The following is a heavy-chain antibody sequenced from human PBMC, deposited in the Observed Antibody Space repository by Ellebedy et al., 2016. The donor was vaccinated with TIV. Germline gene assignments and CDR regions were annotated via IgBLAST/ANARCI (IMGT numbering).Heavy chain of an antibody. CDR3: ARDLRGSLKGGY. Sequence: AASVKVSCKPSGGTFSSYSISWVRQAPGQGLEWMGWISIYNGNTKYSQKFQGRVNMTTDTSTTTVYMELRSLRSDDTAVYYCARDLRGSLKGGYWGQGTLVTVSS. CDR2: ISIYNGNT. D-gene: IGHD2-8*01. CDR1: GGTFSSYS. J-gene: IGHJ4*02. V-gene: IGHV1-18*01.